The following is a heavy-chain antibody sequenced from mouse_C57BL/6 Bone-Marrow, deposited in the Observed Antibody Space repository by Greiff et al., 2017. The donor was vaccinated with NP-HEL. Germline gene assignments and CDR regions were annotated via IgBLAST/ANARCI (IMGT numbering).Heavy chain of an antibody. CDR1: GFTFSSYA. Sequence: EVKLVESGGGLVKPGGSLKLSCAASGFTFSSYAMSWVRQTPEKRLEWVATISDGGSYTYYPDNVKGRFTISRDNAKNNLYLQMSHLKSEDTAMYYCAREGRITTVVADYWGQGTTLTVSS. D-gene: IGHD1-1*01. CDR3: AREGRITTVVADY. J-gene: IGHJ2*01. V-gene: IGHV5-4*01. CDR2: ISDGGSYT.